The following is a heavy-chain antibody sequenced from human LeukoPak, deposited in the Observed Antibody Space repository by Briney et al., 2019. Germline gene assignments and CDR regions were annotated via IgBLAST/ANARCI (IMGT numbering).Heavy chain of an antibody. CDR1: GFTFSSYS. Sequence: GGFLRLSCAASGFTFSSYSMNWIRQAPGKGLEWVSSISSRTSYIYYADSVKGRFTISKDNAKNSLYLQMNSLRAEDTAVYYCARAGGSTVSHSDYWGQGTLVTVSS. CDR3: ARAGGSTVSHSDY. V-gene: IGHV3-21*01. D-gene: IGHD4-17*01. CDR2: ISSRTSYI. J-gene: IGHJ4*02.